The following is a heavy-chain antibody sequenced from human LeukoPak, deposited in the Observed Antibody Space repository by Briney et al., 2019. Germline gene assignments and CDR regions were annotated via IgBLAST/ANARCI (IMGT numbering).Heavy chain of an antibody. J-gene: IGHJ6*03. CDR3: AFYIAAAGHYYYYYYMDV. D-gene: IGHD6-13*01. CDR2: ISGSGGST. CDR1: GFTFSSYA. V-gene: IGHV3-23*01. Sequence: PGGSLRLSCAASGFTFSSYAMSWVRQAPGKGLEWVSAISGSGGSTYYADSVKGRFTISRDNSKNTLYLQMNSLRAEDTAVYYCAFYIAAAGHYYYYYYMDVWGKGTTVTVSS.